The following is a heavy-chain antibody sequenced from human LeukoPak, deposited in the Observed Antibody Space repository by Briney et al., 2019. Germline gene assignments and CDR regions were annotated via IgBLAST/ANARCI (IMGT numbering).Heavy chain of an antibody. CDR3: ARDSMMGYCSSTSCYHTYYYYGMDV. J-gene: IGHJ6*02. D-gene: IGHD2-2*01. V-gene: IGHV1-69*04. CDR1: GGTFSSYA. CDR2: IIPIFGIA. Sequence: GASVKVSCKAYGGTFSSYAISWERQAPGQGLEKKGRIIPIFGIANYAQKFQGRVTITADKSTSTAYMELSSLRSEDTAVYYCARDSMMGYCSSTSCYHTYYYYGMDVWGQGTTVTVSS.